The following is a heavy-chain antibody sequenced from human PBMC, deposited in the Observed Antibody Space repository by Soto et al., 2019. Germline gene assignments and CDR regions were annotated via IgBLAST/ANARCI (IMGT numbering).Heavy chain of an antibody. D-gene: IGHD3-22*01. CDR2: VYHTGST. V-gene: IGHV4-30-4*01. CDR1: GGSISGDYY. CDR3: AREPYDITVNRIDS. J-gene: IGHJ5*01. Sequence: TLSLTCTVSGGSISGDYYWNWIRQAPGKGLEWIGYVYHTGSTYHNPSLKSRGSISVDTSNNQFSLKLSSVTAADTAVYFCAREPYDITVNRIDSWGQVXPFTVSP.